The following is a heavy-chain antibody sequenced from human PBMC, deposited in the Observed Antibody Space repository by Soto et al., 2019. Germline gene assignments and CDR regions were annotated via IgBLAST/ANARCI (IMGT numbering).Heavy chain of an antibody. Sequence: EVQLVESRGGLVKPGGSLRLSCAASGFTFSSYSMNWVRQAPGKGLEWVSSISSSSSYIYYADSVKGRFTISRDNAKNSLYLQMNSLRAEDTAVYYCARDPPIDYYDSSGYSVGYWGQGTLVTVSS. J-gene: IGHJ4*02. CDR2: ISSSSSYI. V-gene: IGHV3-21*01. CDR3: ARDPPIDYYDSSGYSVGY. CDR1: GFTFSSYS. D-gene: IGHD3-22*01.